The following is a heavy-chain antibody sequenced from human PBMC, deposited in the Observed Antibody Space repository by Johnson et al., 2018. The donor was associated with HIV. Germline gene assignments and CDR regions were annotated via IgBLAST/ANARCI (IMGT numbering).Heavy chain of an antibody. V-gene: IGHV3-11*04. Sequence: QVQLVESGGGLVKPGGSLRLSCAASGFTFSDYYMSWIRQAPGKGLEWVSYISSSGSSIYYADSVKGRFTISRDNSKNTLYLQMNSLRAEDTAGYYCAKAQGSGSYRDAFDIWGQGTMVTVSS. D-gene: IGHD1-26*01. CDR1: GFTFSDYY. J-gene: IGHJ3*02. CDR2: ISSSGSSI. CDR3: AKAQGSGSYRDAFDI.